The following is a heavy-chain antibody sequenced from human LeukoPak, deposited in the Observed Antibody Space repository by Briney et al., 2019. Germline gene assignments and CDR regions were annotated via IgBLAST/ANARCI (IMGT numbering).Heavy chain of an antibody. D-gene: IGHD3-10*01. CDR3: ARVRVRGVIIIAGFGY. CDR1: GYTFTGYY. CDR2: INPNSGGT. J-gene: IGHJ4*02. V-gene: IGHV1-2*02. Sequence: GASVKVSCKASGYTFTGYYMHWVRQAPGQGLEWMGWINPNSGGTNYAQKFQGRVTMTRDTSISTAYMELSRLRSDDTAVYYCARVRVRGVIIIAGFGYWGQGTLVTVSS.